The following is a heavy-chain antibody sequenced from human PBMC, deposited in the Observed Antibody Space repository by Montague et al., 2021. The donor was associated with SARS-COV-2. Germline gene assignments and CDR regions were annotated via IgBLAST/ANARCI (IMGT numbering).Heavy chain of an antibody. CDR3: ARVSLAAAATRSDY. J-gene: IGHJ4*02. D-gene: IGHD6-13*01. CDR2: IYYSGST. CDR1: GGSVSSGGYY. Sequence: SETLSLTSTVSGGSVSSGGYYWSWIRQPPGKGLEWIGYIYYSGSTNYNPSLRSRVTISLDTSKNQFSLKLTSVTAADTAVYYCARVSLAAAATRSDYWGQGILVTVSS. V-gene: IGHV4-61*08.